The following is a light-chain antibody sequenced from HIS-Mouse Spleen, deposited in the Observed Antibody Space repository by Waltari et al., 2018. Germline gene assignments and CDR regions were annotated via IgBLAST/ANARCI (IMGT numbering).Light chain of an antibody. CDR2: WGS. J-gene: IGKJ4*01. Sequence: DIVMTQYPDSLAVSLGERATINCKSSQSVLYSSNNKNHLAWYQQKPGQPPKLLIYWGSTRGSEVPDRFSDCGSGTHFTLTICSLQAEDVAVYYCQQYYSTPTFGGGTQVKIK. V-gene: IGKV4-1*01. CDR1: QSVLYSSNNKNH. CDR3: QQYYSTPT.